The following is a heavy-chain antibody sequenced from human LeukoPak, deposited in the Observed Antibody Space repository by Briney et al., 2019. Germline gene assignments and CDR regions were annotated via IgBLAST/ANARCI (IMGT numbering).Heavy chain of an antibody. D-gene: IGHD3-22*01. Sequence: GGSLRLSCAASGFTSSSYSMNWVRQAPGKGLEWVSSISSSSSYIYYADSVKGRFTISRDNAKNSLYLQMNSLRAEDTAVYYCARRWNYKDSFDIWGQGKMVTVSS. CDR2: ISSSSSYI. CDR1: GFTSSSYS. J-gene: IGHJ3*02. CDR3: ARRWNYKDSFDI. V-gene: IGHV3-21*04.